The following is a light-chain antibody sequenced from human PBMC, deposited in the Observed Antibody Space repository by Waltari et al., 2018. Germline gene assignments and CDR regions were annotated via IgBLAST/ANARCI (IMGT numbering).Light chain of an antibody. Sequence: DIQMTQSPSTLSASVGDRVTLTCRASQSVSPWLAWYQQKPGKAPRLLIYKVSDLQSGVPSRFSGSGSGSGTEFTLTIASLQPDDFAIYYCQHFNGFPWTFGQGTKVEIK. CDR1: QSVSPW. CDR3: QHFNGFPWT. J-gene: IGKJ1*01. CDR2: KVS. V-gene: IGKV1-5*03.